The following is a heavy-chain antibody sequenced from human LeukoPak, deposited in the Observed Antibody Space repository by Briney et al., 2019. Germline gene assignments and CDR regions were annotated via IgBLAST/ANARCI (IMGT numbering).Heavy chain of an antibody. V-gene: IGHV1-2*02. J-gene: IGHJ4*02. Sequence: ASVKVSSKAPGYTSTVYYMHWVRPAPGQGLEWMGWTIPDSGDTNYAQKFQGRVTMTRDTPISTAYMELSGLRSDDTALYYCANDYGYFCFDYWGQGTLVTVSS. CDR2: TIPDSGDT. D-gene: IGHD4-17*01. CDR3: ANDYGYFCFDY. CDR1: GYTSTVYY.